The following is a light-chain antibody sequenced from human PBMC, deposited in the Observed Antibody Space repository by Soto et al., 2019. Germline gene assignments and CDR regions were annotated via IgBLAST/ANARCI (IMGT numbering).Light chain of an antibody. V-gene: IGKV3-20*01. Sequence: ETVFTQSPGNLSLSPGERATLSCRASQSVSNNYLAWYQQKPGQAPRLLIYGASNRATGIPDRFSGSGSGTDFTLTICRLEPEDFAVYYWQQYGSSGTLGQGTKVDIK. CDR3: QQYGSSGT. CDR2: GAS. CDR1: QSVSNNY. J-gene: IGKJ1*01.